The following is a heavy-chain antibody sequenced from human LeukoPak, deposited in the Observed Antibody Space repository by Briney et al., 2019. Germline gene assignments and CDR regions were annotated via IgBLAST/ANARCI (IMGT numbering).Heavy chain of an antibody. CDR3: ARDRYCSGGSCYVSFGY. CDR1: GFTFSSYW. Sequence: PGGSLRLSCAAFGFTFSSYWMSWVRQAPGKGLEWVANIKQDGSEKYYVDSVKGRFTISRDNAKNSLYLQMNSLRAEDTAVYYCARDRYCSGGSCYVSFGYWGQGTLVTVSS. J-gene: IGHJ4*02. D-gene: IGHD2-15*01. V-gene: IGHV3-7*01. CDR2: IKQDGSEK.